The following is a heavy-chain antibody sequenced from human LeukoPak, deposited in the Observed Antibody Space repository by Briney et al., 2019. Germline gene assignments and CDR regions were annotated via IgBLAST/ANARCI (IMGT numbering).Heavy chain of an antibody. CDR3: AREYTLYRSGWFLDY. CDR2: VHYSGST. Sequence: SETLSLTCTVSGGSISSNSYYWGWIRQPPGKGLEWIGSVHYSGSTYYNPSLKSRATISIDTSKNQFSLKLSSVTAADTAVYYCAREYTLYRSGWFLDYWGQGTVVAVSS. V-gene: IGHV4-39*07. J-gene: IGHJ4*02. CDR1: GGSISSNSYY. D-gene: IGHD6-19*01.